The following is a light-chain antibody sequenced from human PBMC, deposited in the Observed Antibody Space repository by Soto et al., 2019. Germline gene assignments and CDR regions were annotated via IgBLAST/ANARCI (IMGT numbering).Light chain of an antibody. V-gene: IGLV2-14*01. CDR2: DVS. J-gene: IGLJ1*01. CDR3: SSYTSISTLGV. CDR1: SSDVGSYNY. Sequence: QSALTQPASVSGSPGQSITISCTGTSSDVGSYNYVSWYQQNPGKAPKLMIYDVSNRPSGVSNRFSGSKSGNTASLTISGLQAEDEADYYCSSYTSISTLGVFGTGTKLTVL.